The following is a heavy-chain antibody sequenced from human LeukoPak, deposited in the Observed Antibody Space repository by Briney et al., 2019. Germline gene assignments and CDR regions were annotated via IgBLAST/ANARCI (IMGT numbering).Heavy chain of an antibody. V-gene: IGHV3-21*01. CDR3: AREDSIRTTVTTGDAFDI. J-gene: IGHJ3*02. CDR1: GFTFSSYS. Sequence: GGSLRLSCAASGFTFSSYSMNWVRQAPGKGLEWVSSISSSSSYIYYADSVKGRFTISRDNAKDSLYLQMNSLRAEDTAVYYCAREDSIRTTVTTGDAFDIWGQGTMVTVSS. CDR2: ISSSSSYI. D-gene: IGHD4-17*01.